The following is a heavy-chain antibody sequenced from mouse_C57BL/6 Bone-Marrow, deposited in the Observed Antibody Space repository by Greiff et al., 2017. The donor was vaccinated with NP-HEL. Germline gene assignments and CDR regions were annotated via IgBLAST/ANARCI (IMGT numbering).Heavy chain of an antibody. J-gene: IGHJ3*01. CDR3: ARQAAYYSNLFAY. V-gene: IGHV5-6*01. CDR1: GFTFSSYG. CDR2: ISSGGSYT. D-gene: IGHD2-5*01. Sequence: DVQLVESGGDLVKPGGSLKLSCAASGFTFSSYGMSWVRQTPDKRLEWVATISSGGSYTYYPDSVKGRFTISRDNAKNTLYLQMSSLKSEDTAMYYCARQAAYYSNLFAYWGQGTLVTVSA.